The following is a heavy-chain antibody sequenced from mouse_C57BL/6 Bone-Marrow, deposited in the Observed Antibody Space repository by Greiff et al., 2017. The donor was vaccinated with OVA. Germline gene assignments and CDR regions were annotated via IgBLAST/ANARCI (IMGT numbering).Heavy chain of an antibody. Sequence: VQLQQSGAELVKPGASVKISCKASGYAFSSYWMNWVKQRPGKGLEWIGQIYPGDGDTNYNGKFKGKATLTVDKSSSTAYMELRSLTSEDTAVYYCARKGDQAVGNFDYWGQGTTLTVSS. V-gene: IGHV1-80*01. J-gene: IGHJ2*01. CDR1: GYAFSSYW. CDR2: IYPGDGDT. D-gene: IGHD3-2*02. CDR3: ARKGDQAVGNFDY.